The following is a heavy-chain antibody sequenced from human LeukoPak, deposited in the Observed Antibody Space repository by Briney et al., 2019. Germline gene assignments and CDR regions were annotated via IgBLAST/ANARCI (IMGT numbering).Heavy chain of an antibody. D-gene: IGHD3-10*01. CDR1: GYTFTGYY. CDR3: ARDRSLLWFGEFISWFDP. J-gene: IGHJ5*02. Sequence: ASVKVSCKASGYTFTGYYMHWVRQAPGQGLEWMGWINPNSGGTNYAQKFQGRVTMTRDTSTSTAYMELSRLRSDDTAVYYCARDRSLLWFGEFISWFDPWGQGTLVTVSS. CDR2: INPNSGGT. V-gene: IGHV1-2*02.